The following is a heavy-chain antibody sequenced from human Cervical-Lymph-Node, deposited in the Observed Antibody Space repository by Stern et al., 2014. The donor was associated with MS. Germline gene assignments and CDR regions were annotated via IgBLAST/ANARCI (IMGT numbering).Heavy chain of an antibody. Sequence: QLQLQESGPGLVRPSQTLSLTCTVSGASISSGGYYWSWIRQHPGKGLEWIGYIYHSGGTNYNPSLKSRVTISLDSSKNQFSLELRSVTAADTAVYYCAKDGIYEKWAANNWFDPWGQGTLVTVSS. J-gene: IGHJ5*02. CDR2: IYHSGGT. D-gene: IGHD1-26*01. V-gene: IGHV4-31*03. CDR1: GASISSGGYY. CDR3: AKDGIYEKWAANNWFDP.